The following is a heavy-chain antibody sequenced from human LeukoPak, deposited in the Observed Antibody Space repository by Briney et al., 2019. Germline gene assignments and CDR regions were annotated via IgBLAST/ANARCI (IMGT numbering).Heavy chain of an antibody. D-gene: IGHD2-21*01. J-gene: IGHJ3*02. Sequence: GGSLRLSCAASGFTFSSYSLNWVRQAPGKGLEWVSYISSGSGPTYYADSVKGRFTISRDNSKNTLYLQMNSLRAEDTAVYYCARTPIVVVIADDAFDIWGQGTMVTVSS. CDR1: GFTFSSYS. V-gene: IGHV3-48*01. CDR3: ARTPIVVVIADDAFDI. CDR2: ISSGSGPT.